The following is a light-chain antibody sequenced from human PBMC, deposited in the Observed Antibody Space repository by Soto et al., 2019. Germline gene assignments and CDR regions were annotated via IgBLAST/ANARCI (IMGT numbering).Light chain of an antibody. CDR2: GAS. J-gene: IGKJ2*01. CDR3: QQYNSWPLT. CDR1: QSVSSN. V-gene: IGKV3-15*01. Sequence: EIVMTQSPATLSVSPGERATLSCRASQSVSSNLAWYQQKPDQAPRLLIYGASTRATGIPARFSGSGSGTEFTLTISSLQSEDFAVYYCQQYNSWPLTFGQGTKVDIK.